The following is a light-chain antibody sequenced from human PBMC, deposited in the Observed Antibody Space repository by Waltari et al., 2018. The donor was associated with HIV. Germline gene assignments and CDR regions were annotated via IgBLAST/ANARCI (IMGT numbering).Light chain of an antibody. CDR3: NSYTSSTTRV. J-gene: IGLJ1*01. CDR1: SIAVGCYNY. CDR2: EVS. Sequence: QSALTQPASVSGSPGQSLTISCTGTSIAVGCYNYSSWYQQHPGKAPKLLLYEVSIRPSGVSNRFSGTKSGNTASLTISGLQAEDEADYYCNSYTSSTTRVFGTGTKVTVL. V-gene: IGLV2-14*01.